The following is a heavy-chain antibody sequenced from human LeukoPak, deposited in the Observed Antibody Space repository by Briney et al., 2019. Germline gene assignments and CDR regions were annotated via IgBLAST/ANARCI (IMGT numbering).Heavy chain of an antibody. CDR2: IIPILGIA. CDR3: ARDGSGYP. D-gene: IGHD6-19*01. J-gene: IGHJ5*02. V-gene: IGHV1-69*04. Sequence: SVTVSCKASGGTFISYAISWVRQAPGQGLEWMGRIIPILGIANYAQKFQGRVTITADKSTSTAYMELSSLRSEDTAVYYCARDGSGYPWGQGTLVTVSS. CDR1: GGTFISYA.